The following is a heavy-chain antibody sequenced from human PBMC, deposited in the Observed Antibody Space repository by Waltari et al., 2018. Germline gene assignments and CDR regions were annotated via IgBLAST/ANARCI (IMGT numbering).Heavy chain of an antibody. CDR1: GGSISSHY. Sequence: QVQLQESGPGLVKPSETLSLTCTVSGGSISSHYWSWIRQPPGKGLEWIGYIYYSGSTNYNPSLKSRVTISVDTSKNQCSLKLSSVTAADTAVYYCARDPLDGSGSYSEGYWGQGTLVTVSS. CDR2: IYYSGST. V-gene: IGHV4-59*11. J-gene: IGHJ4*02. CDR3: ARDPLDGSGSYSEGY. D-gene: IGHD3-10*01.